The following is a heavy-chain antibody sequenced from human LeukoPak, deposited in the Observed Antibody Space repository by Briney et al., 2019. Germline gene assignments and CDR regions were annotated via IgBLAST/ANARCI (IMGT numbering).Heavy chain of an antibody. Sequence: PSETLSLTCTVSGGSISSYYWSWIRQPPGKGLEWIGYIYYSGSTNYNPSLKSRVTILVDTSKNQFSLKLSSVTAADTAVYYCARDNMVRGSRYYYYGMDVWGQGTTVTVSS. V-gene: IGHV4-59*01. CDR2: IYYSGST. D-gene: IGHD3-10*01. J-gene: IGHJ6*02. CDR1: GGSISSYY. CDR3: ARDNMVRGSRYYYYGMDV.